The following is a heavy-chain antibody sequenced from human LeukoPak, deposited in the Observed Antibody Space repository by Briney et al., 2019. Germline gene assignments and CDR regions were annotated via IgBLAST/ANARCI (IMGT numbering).Heavy chain of an antibody. J-gene: IGHJ4*02. Sequence: ASVTVSCTASGYTFTDYYVHWVRQAPGQGLEWMGWINPDSGDTSYAQNFQGRVTMTRDTSISTVYMELSRLISDDTAVYYCARDKTAAFDYWGQGTLVTVSS. CDR3: ARDKTAAFDY. D-gene: IGHD6-13*01. V-gene: IGHV1-2*02. CDR2: INPDSGDT. CDR1: GYTFTDYY.